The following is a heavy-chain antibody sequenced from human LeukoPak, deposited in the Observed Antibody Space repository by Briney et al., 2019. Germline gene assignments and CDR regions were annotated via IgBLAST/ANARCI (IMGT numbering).Heavy chain of an antibody. CDR3: ARVGVVPAAPPINWFDP. D-gene: IGHD2-2*01. Sequence: SLKSRVTISVDTSKNQFSLKLSSVTAADTAVYYCARVGVVPAAPPINWFDPWGQGTLVTVSS. V-gene: IGHV4-59*12. J-gene: IGHJ5*02.